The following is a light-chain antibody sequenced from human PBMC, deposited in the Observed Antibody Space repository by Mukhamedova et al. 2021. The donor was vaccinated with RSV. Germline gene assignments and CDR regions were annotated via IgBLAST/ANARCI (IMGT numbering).Light chain of an antibody. Sequence: WYQRRVHGKAPKLLIYAASTLQSGVPSRFSGSGSETDFTLTISSLQPEDVATYYCQKYDSAPLTFGGETKVEIK. V-gene: IGKV1-27*01. J-gene: IGKJ4*01. CDR3: QKYDSAPLT. CDR2: AAS.